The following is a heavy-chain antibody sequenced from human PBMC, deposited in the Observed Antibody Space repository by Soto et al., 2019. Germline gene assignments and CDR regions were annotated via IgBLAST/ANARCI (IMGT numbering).Heavy chain of an antibody. CDR2: FDPEDGET. Sequence: GASVKVSCKVSGYTLTELSMHWVRQAPGKGLEWMGGFDPEDGETIYAQKFQGRVTMTEDTSTDTAYMELSSLRSEDTGIYYCARDHGGSSSWEFDYWGQGALVTVSS. CDR1: GYTLTELS. D-gene: IGHD6-13*01. V-gene: IGHV1-24*01. J-gene: IGHJ4*02. CDR3: ARDHGGSSSWEFDY.